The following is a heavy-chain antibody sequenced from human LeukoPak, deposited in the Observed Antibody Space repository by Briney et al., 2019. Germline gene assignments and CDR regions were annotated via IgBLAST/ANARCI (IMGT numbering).Heavy chain of an antibody. J-gene: IGHJ5*02. CDR3: ARGITMVRGVEKGWFDP. Sequence: SVKVSCKASGYTFTSYDINWVRQATGQGLEWMGWMNPNSGNTGYAQKFQGRVTMTRNTSISTAYMELSSLRSEDTAVYYCARGITMVRGVEKGWFDPWGQGTLVTVSS. CDR1: GYTFTSYD. V-gene: IGHV1-8*01. CDR2: MNPNSGNT. D-gene: IGHD3-10*01.